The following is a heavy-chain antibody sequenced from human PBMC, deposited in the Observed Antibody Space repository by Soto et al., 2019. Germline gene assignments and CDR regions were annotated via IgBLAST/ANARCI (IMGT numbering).Heavy chain of an antibody. D-gene: IGHD2-2*02. CDR2: INHSGST. Sequence: SETLSLTCAVYGGSFSGYYWSWIRQPPGKGLEWIGEINHSGSTNYNPSLKSRVTISVDTSKNQFSLELSSVTAADTAVYYCARACRSSTCYMGKWFDPWGQGTLVTVSS. CDR1: GGSFSGYY. CDR3: ARACRSSTCYMGKWFDP. V-gene: IGHV4-34*01. J-gene: IGHJ5*02.